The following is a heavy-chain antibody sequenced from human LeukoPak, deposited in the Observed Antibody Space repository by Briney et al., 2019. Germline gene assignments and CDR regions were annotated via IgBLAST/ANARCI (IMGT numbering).Heavy chain of an antibody. Sequence: SETLSLTCAVYGGSFSGYYWSWIRQPPGKGLEWIGEINHSGSTNYNPSLKSRVTISVDTSKNQFSLNLSSVTAADTAVYYCARAQRPDYYDSSGCTVDYWGQGTLVTVSS. D-gene: IGHD3-22*01. CDR3: ARAQRPDYYDSSGCTVDY. CDR2: INHSGST. V-gene: IGHV4-34*01. CDR1: GGSFSGYY. J-gene: IGHJ4*02.